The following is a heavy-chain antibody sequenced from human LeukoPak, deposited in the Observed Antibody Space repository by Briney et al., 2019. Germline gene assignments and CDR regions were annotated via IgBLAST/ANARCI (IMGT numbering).Heavy chain of an antibody. CDR3: ASTSIDAFAT. CDR2: IYPGDSET. J-gene: IGHJ3*02. CDR1: GYSFTSYW. V-gene: IGHV5-51*01. Sequence: GEFLKTFCNGSGYSFTSYWIGWVRQIPGKGLEWMGIIYPGDSETRYSPSFQGQVTISADKSICTAYLQGSSLKASDTAMYYCASTSIDAFATWGQGTMVTVSS. D-gene: IGHD3-16*01.